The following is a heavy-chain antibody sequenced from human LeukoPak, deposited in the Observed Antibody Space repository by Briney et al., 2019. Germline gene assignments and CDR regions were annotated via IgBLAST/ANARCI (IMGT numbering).Heavy chain of an antibody. D-gene: IGHD4-17*01. CDR3: SRNATVTTLKRAYNWFDP. V-gene: IGHV4-39*01. J-gene: IGHJ5*02. Sequence: SETLSLTCTVSGGSISSSSYYWGWIRQPPGEGLEWIGSIYYSGSTHYNPSLKSRVSISVDTSKNQFSLKLSSVTAADTAVYYCSRNATVTTLKRAYNWFDPWGQGTLVTVSS. CDR1: GGSISSSSYY. CDR2: IYYSGST.